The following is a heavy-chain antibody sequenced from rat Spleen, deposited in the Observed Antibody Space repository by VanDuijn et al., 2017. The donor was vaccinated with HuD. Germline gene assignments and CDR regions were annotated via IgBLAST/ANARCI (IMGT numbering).Heavy chain of an antibody. V-gene: IGHV5-25*01. D-gene: IGHD1-9*01. J-gene: IGHJ2*01. Sequence: EVQLVESGGGLVQPGRSLKLSCAASGFTFSNYDMAWVRQAPTKGLAWVASISTSGGSTYYRDSVKGRFTVSRDNAKSTLYLQMDSLRSEDTATYYCARRRYYGYNYVFDYWGQGVMVTVSS. CDR3: ARRRYYGYNYVFDY. CDR2: ISTSGGST. CDR1: GFTFSNYD.